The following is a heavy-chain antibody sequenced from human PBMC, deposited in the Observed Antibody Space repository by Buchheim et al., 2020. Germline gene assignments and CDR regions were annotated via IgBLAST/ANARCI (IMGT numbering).Heavy chain of an antibody. Sequence: EVQLVESGGGLVQSGGSLRLSCAASGFIVTNNYMSWVRQAPGKGLEWVSVIYSDDTTYYADYVTGRFTISRDNSMTTLYLQMNSLRAEDTAVYYCARADYGSRSYSKFDHWGQGTL. V-gene: IGHV3-66*01. D-gene: IGHD3-10*01. J-gene: IGHJ4*02. CDR3: ARADYGSRSYSKFDH. CDR2: IYSDDTT. CDR1: GFIVTNNY.